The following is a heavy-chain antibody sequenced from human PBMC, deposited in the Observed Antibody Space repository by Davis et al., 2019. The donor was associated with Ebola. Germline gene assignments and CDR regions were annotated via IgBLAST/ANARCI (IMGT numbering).Heavy chain of an antibody. Sequence: AASVKVSCKASGFILTNYAIHWVRQAPGQGLEWMGGIIPLFGTTNYAQKFRGRVMITADKSTSTAYMALSSLTFEDTAVYYCAAVPVKVAMIKLGWTFDYWGQGTLVTVSS. D-gene: IGHD5-12*01. J-gene: IGHJ4*02. V-gene: IGHV1-69*06. CDR3: AAVPVKVAMIKLGWTFDY. CDR2: IIPLFGTT. CDR1: GFILTNYA.